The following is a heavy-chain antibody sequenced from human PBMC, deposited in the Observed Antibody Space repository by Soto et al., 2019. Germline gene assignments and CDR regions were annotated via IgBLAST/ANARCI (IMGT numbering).Heavy chain of an antibody. CDR1: GYTFTSYG. V-gene: IGHV1-18*01. D-gene: IGHD3-3*01. CDR2: ISAYNGNT. J-gene: IGHJ4*02. CDR3: ARDGNDFWSGYYPQRAPAADY. Sequence: ASVKVSCKASGYTFTSYGISWVRQAPGQGLEWMGWISAYNGNTNYAQKLQGRVTMTTDTSTSTAYMELGSLRSDDTAVYYCARDGNDFWSGYYPQRAPAADYWGQGTLVTVSS.